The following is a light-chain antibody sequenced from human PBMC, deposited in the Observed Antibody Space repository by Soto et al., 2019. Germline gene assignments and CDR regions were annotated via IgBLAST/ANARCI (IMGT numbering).Light chain of an antibody. CDR3: QNHDSAPIT. V-gene: IGKV1-27*01. CDR1: QGISNY. Sequence: DIQMTQSPSSLSASVGDRVTITCRASQGISNYLAWYQQKPGKFPKLLIYAASTLQSGVPSRFSGSGSGTDLNLTISTLQPEDVARYYCQNHDSAPITFGQGTRLEIK. J-gene: IGKJ5*01. CDR2: AAS.